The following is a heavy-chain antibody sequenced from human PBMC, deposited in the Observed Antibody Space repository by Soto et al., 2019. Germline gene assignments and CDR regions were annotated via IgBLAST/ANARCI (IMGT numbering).Heavy chain of an antibody. J-gene: IGHJ6*02. CDR2: IDPSDSYT. V-gene: IGHV5-10-1*01. CDR3: ARQERWLQLRYYSYGMDV. D-gene: IGHD5-12*01. Sequence: PGESLKISCKGSGYSFTSYWISWVRQMPGKGLEWMGRIDPSDSYTNYSPSFQGHVTISADKSISTAYLQWSSLKASDTAMYYCARQERWLQLRYYSYGMDVWGHGTTVTVSS. CDR1: GYSFTSYW.